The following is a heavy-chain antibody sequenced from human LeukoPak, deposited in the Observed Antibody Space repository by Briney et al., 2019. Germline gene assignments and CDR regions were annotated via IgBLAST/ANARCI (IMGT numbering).Heavy chain of an antibody. Sequence: ASVKVSCKAFGYTFTNYGISWVRQAPGQGLEWMGWISAYNGNTNYAQKLQGRVTMTTDTSTSTAYMELRSLRSDDTAVYYCARDGYYDSSGYYSPDAFDIWGQGTMVTVSS. CDR2: ISAYNGNT. CDR3: ARDGYYDSSGYYSPDAFDI. J-gene: IGHJ3*02. V-gene: IGHV1-18*01. CDR1: GYTFTNYG. D-gene: IGHD3-22*01.